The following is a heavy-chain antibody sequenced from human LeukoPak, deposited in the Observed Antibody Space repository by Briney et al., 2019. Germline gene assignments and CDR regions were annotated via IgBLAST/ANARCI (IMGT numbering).Heavy chain of an antibody. CDR3: ARGTYDSYGMDV. Sequence: SETLSLTCAVSGGSISSGGYSWSWIRQPPGKGLEWIGYIYHSGSTYYNPSLKSRVTTSVDTSKNQFSLKLSSVTAADTAVYFCARGTYDSYGMDVWGQGTTVTVSS. V-gene: IGHV4-30-2*05. D-gene: IGHD3-16*01. J-gene: IGHJ6*02. CDR1: GGSISSGGYS. CDR2: IYHSGST.